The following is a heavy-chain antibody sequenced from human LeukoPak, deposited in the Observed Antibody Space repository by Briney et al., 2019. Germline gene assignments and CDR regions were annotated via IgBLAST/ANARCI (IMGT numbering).Heavy chain of an antibody. CDR1: GGSFSGYY. CDR3: ARAGYYYAFDY. CDR2: INHSGSP. V-gene: IGHV4-34*01. D-gene: IGHD3-10*01. J-gene: IGHJ4*02. Sequence: SETLSLTCAVYGGSFSGYYWSWIRQPPGKGLEWIGEINHSGSPNYNPSLKSRVTISVDTSKNQFSLKLSSVTAADTAVYYCARAGYYYAFDYWGQGTLVTVSS.